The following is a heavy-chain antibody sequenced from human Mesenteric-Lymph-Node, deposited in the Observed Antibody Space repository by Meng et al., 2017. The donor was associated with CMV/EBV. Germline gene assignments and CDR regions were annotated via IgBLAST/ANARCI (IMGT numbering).Heavy chain of an antibody. J-gene: IGHJ4*02. CDR3: ARMTTVYYFDY. V-gene: IGHV4-61*05. Sequence: GSLRLSCTVSGGSISSSSYYWGWIRQPPGGGLEWIGYVAYNGNTNYNPSLKSRVTISVDTSKNQFSLRLRSVTAADTALYYCARMTTVYYFDYWGQGTLVTVSS. CDR1: GGSISSSSYY. CDR2: VAYNGNT. D-gene: IGHD4-17*01.